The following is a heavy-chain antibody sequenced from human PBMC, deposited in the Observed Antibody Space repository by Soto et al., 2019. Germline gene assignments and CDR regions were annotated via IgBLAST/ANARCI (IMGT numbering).Heavy chain of an antibody. J-gene: IGHJ5*02. Sequence: PGGSLRLSCAASGFTFSHAWMSWVRQAPGKGLEWVGRIKSKTDGETKDYGAPVRGRFTISRDESKDTLYLQMNSLRIEDTAVYYCCVVKRRDQYSTSGYWFDPWGPGTLVTVSS. D-gene: IGHD2-15*01. CDR2: IKSKTDGETK. CDR1: GFTFSHAW. CDR3: CVVKRRDQYSTSGYWFDP. V-gene: IGHV3-15*01.